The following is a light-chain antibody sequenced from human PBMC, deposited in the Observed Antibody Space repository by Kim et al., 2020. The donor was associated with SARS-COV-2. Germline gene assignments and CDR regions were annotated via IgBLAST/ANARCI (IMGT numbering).Light chain of an antibody. J-gene: IGKJ5*01. Sequence: PGERTTPSCRASQGVSSSYLAWYQQNPGQAPRLLIYGASSRATGVPDRFSGSGSGTDFTLIISRLEPEDFAVYYCQQYGSSPLITFGQGTRLEIK. CDR3: QQYGSSPLIT. V-gene: IGKV3-20*01. CDR2: GAS. CDR1: QGVSSSY.